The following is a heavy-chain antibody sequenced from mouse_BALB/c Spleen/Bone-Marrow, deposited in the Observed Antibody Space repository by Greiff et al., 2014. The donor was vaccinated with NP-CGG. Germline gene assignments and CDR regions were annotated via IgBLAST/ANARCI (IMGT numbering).Heavy chain of an antibody. CDR2: IWSGGST. J-gene: IGHJ2*01. CDR1: GFSLTTYG. Sequence: VQRVESGPGLVQPSQSLSITCTVSGFSLTTYGVHWVRQSPGKGLEWLGVIWSGGSTDYNAAFISRLSISKDNSKSQVFFKMNSLQANDTAIYYCARNHRGYYFDYWGQGTTLTVSS. D-gene: IGHD3-1*01. CDR3: ARNHRGYYFDY. V-gene: IGHV2-2*02.